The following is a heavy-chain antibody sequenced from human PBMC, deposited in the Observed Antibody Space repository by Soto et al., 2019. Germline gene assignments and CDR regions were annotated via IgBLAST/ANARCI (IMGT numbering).Heavy chain of an antibody. V-gene: IGHV4-30-4*01. J-gene: IGHJ6*02. CDR3: ARDNWGYLFYYYGMDV. CDR2: IYYSGST. Sequence: ASETLSLTCTVSGGSISSGDYYWSWIRPPPGKGLAWIGYIYYSGSTYYNPSLKSRVTISVDTSKNQFSLKLSSVTAADTAVYYCARDNWGYLFYYYGMDVWGQGTTVTVSS. D-gene: IGHD3-16*01. CDR1: GGSISSGDYY.